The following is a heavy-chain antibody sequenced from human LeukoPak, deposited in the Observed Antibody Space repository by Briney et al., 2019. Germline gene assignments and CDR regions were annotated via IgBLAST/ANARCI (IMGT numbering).Heavy chain of an antibody. V-gene: IGHV3-30*01. CDR3: ARDVANYFDY. Sequence: GGSLRLSCAASGFTFSSYAMHWVRQAPGKGLEWVAVISYDGSNKYYADSVKGRFTISRDNSKNTLYLQMNSLRAEDTAVYYCARDVANYFDYWGQGTLATVSS. CDR1: GFTFSSYA. CDR2: ISYDGSNK. J-gene: IGHJ4*02. D-gene: IGHD2-21*01.